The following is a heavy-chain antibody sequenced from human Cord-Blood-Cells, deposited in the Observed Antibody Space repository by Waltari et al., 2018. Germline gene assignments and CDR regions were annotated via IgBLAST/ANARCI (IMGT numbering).Heavy chain of an antibody. CDR2: IIPILGIA. Sequence: QVQLVQSGAEVKKPGSSVKVSCKASGGTFSSYAISWVRQAPGQGLEWMGRIIPILGIANYAQKFQGRVTITADKSTSTAYIELSSLRSEDTAVYYCARLYSSSSESGHNWFDPWGQGTLVTVSS. CDR3: ARLYSSSSESGHNWFDP. CDR1: GGTFSSYA. J-gene: IGHJ5*02. D-gene: IGHD6-6*01. V-gene: IGHV1-69*09.